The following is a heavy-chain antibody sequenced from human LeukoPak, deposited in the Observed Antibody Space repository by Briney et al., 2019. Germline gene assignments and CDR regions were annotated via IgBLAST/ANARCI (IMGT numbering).Heavy chain of an antibody. V-gene: IGHV3-21*01. Sequence: GGSLRLSCAASDFTLTNAWVNWIRQAPGKGLEWVSSISSSSSYIYYADSVKGRFTISRDNAKNSLYLQMNSLRAEDTAVYYCAREMDTAMVNFIDYWGQGTLVTVSS. CDR2: ISSSSSYI. D-gene: IGHD5-18*01. CDR3: AREMDTAMVNFIDY. CDR1: DFTLTNAW. J-gene: IGHJ4*02.